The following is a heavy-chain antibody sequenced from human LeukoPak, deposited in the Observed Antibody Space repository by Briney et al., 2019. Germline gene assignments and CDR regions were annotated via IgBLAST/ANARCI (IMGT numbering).Heavy chain of an antibody. V-gene: IGHV3-48*04. CDR1: GFTFSSYD. CDR3: AKDILYDILTGYFDY. D-gene: IGHD3-9*01. Sequence: GGSLRLSCAASGFTFSSYDMNWVRQAPGKGLEWVSYISPSSTRIDYAASVRGRFTISRDNAKRSLYLQMSSLRAEDTALYYCAKDILYDILTGYFDYWGQGTLVTVSS. J-gene: IGHJ4*02. CDR2: ISPSSTRI.